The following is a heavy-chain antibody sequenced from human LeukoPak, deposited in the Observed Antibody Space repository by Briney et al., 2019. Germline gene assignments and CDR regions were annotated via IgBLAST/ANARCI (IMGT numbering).Heavy chain of an antibody. CDR3: ARDAPLLYYDILTGYTTEFDY. CDR2: MSSSSSYI. CDR1: GFTFSSYS. V-gene: IGHV3-21*01. D-gene: IGHD3-9*01. J-gene: IGHJ4*02. Sequence: GGSLRLSCAASGFTFSSYSMNWVRQAPGKGLEGVSSMSSSSSYIYYADSVKGRFTISRDNAKNSLYLQMNSLRAEDTAVYYCARDAPLLYYDILTGYTTEFDYWGQGTLVTVSS.